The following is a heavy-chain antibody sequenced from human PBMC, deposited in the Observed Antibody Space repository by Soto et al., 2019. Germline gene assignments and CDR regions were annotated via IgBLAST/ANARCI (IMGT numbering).Heavy chain of an antibody. V-gene: IGHV4-59*01. CDR1: GGSISSYY. CDR2: FYYGGST. Sequence: SETLSLTCTVSGGSISSYYWTWIRQPPGKGLEWIGYFYYGGSTNYSPSLKSRVTISIDTSKNQFSLNLFSVTAADTAVYYCAGGYRSVAFDVWGQGTLVTVSS. D-gene: IGHD6-19*01. J-gene: IGHJ3*01. CDR3: AGGYRSVAFDV.